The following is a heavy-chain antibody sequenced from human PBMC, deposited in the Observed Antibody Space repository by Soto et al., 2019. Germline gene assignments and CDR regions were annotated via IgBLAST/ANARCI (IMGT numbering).Heavy chain of an antibody. CDR2: ISGSGGST. J-gene: IGHJ4*02. Sequence: GGSLRLSCAASGFTLSSYAMSWVRQAPGKGLEWVSAISGSGGSTYYADSVKGRFTISRDNSKNTLYLQMNSLRAEDTAVYYCAKDPAYYYDSPTFWGQGTLVTVSS. V-gene: IGHV3-23*01. CDR3: AKDPAYYYDSPTF. D-gene: IGHD3-22*01. CDR1: GFTLSSYA.